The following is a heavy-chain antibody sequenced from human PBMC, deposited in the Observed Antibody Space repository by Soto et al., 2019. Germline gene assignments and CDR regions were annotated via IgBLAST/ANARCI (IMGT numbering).Heavy chain of an antibody. V-gene: IGHV1-3*01. CDR2: INAGNGNT. D-gene: IGHD3-10*02. J-gene: IGHJ5*02. CDR3: GSFQSGTGYYVDWIDP. Sequence: ASVKVSCKASGYTFTSYAMHWVRQAPGQRLEWMGWINAGNGNTKYSQKFQGRVTITRDTSATTVNMELTSLTSEDTAVYYCGSFQSGTGYYVDWIDPWGQRTLVTFSS. CDR1: GYTFTSYA.